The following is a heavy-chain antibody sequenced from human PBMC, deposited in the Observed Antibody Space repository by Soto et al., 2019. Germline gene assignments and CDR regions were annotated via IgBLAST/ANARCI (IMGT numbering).Heavy chain of an antibody. CDR1: GGSISSSSYY. V-gene: IGHV4-39*01. Sequence: KTSETLSLTCTVSGGSISSSSYYWGWIRQPPGKGLEWIGSIYYSGSTYYNPSLKSRVTISVDTSKNQFSLKLSSVTAADTAVYYCASEPPYGDYDYYYYMDVWGKGTTVTVSS. CDR3: ASEPPYGDYDYYYYMDV. D-gene: IGHD4-17*01. CDR2: IYYSGST. J-gene: IGHJ6*03.